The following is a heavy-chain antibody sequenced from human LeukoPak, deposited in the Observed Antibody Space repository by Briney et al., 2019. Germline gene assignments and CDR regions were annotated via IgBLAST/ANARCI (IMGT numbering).Heavy chain of an antibody. CDR3: YGYRGYSLDHTYALDV. J-gene: IGHJ6*02. D-gene: IGHD5-12*01. V-gene: IGHV4-4*07. CDR1: GGSISSYF. Sequence: PSETLSLTCTVSGGSISSYFWTWIRQPAGKGLEWIGRIYVGGSTNYSPSLRGRLTMSVDTSKNQLSLKLRSVTAADTAVYYYYGYRGYSLDHTYALDVWGQGTTVTVSS. CDR2: IYVGGST.